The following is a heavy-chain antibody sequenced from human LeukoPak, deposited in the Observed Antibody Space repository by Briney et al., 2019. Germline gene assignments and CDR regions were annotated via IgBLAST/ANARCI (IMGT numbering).Heavy chain of an antibody. J-gene: IGHJ5*02. Sequence: GGSLRLSCAASGFTFSKFFMSWVRQAPGKGLEWVANIKEDGSEKYYVDSVKGRFTISRDNAKNSMYLQMNSLTAEDTAVYYCASGRYDPNGFDPWGQGTLVTVSS. V-gene: IGHV3-7*05. D-gene: IGHD1-1*01. CDR1: GFTFSKFF. CDR3: ASGRYDPNGFDP. CDR2: IKEDGSEK.